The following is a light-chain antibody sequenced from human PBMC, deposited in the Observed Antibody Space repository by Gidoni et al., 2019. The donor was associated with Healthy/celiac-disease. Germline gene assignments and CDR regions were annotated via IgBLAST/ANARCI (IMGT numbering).Light chain of an antibody. CDR1: QGISSY. CDR3: QQLNSYPRT. Sequence: DLQLTQSPSFLSASVGDRVTITCRASQGISSYLAWYQQKPGKAPKLLIYAASTVQSGVPSRFSGRGAGTEFTITSSSLQPEDFATYYCQQLNSYPRTFGQGTKVEIK. V-gene: IGKV1-9*01. CDR2: AAS. J-gene: IGKJ1*01.